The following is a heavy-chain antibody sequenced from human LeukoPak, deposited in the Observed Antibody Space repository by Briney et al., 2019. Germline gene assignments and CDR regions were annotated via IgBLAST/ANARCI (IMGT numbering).Heavy chain of an antibody. CDR3: ARGDLRGSYPGVAFDI. J-gene: IGHJ3*02. CDR1: GYTFTSYG. D-gene: IGHD1-26*01. CDR2: IIPIFGTA. V-gene: IGHV1-69*05. Sequence: ASVKVSCKASGYTFTSYGISWVRQAPGQGLEWMGGIIPIFGTANYAQKFQGRVTITTDESTSTAYMELSSLRSEDTAVYYCARGDLRGSYPGVAFDIWGQGTMVTVSS.